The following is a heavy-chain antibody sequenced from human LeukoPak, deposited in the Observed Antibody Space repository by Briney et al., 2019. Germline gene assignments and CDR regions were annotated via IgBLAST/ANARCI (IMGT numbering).Heavy chain of an antibody. D-gene: IGHD2-2*01. CDR2: IYYSGST. Sequence: SETLSLTCAVYGGSFSGYYWSWIRQPPGKGLEWIGSIYYSGSTYYNPSLKSRVTISVDTSKNQFSLKLSSVTAADTAVYYCARFGLVVPAGDNDYWGQGTLVTVSS. V-gene: IGHV4-34*01. CDR1: GGSFSGYY. CDR3: ARFGLVVPAGDNDY. J-gene: IGHJ4*02.